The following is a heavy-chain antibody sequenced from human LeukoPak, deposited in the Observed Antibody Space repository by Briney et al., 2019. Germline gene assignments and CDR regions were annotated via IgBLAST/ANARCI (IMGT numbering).Heavy chain of an antibody. CDR2: ISGSGGST. Sequence: PGRSLRLSCAASGFTFSSYAMSWVRQAPGKGLEWVSAISGSGGSTYYADSVKGRFTISRDNSKNTLYLQMNSLRAEDTAVYYCAKRREVRGAFDYWGQGTLVTVSS. CDR1: GFTFSSYA. D-gene: IGHD3-10*01. J-gene: IGHJ4*02. V-gene: IGHV3-23*01. CDR3: AKRREVRGAFDY.